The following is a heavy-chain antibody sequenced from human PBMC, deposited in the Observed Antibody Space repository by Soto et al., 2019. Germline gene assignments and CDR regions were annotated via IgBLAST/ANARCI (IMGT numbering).Heavy chain of an antibody. CDR1: GASITSSSYF. CDR3: ARMSRTVNY. Sequence: SETLSLTCTVSGASITSSSYFWSWIRQSPGRGLEYIGYTYYNGRTNYNPSLQSLVTISVDTSTSKFSLNLTSVTAGDTAVYYCARMSRTVNYWGQGVLVTVSS. V-gene: IGHV4-61*01. CDR2: TYYNGRT. J-gene: IGHJ4*02. D-gene: IGHD4-17*01.